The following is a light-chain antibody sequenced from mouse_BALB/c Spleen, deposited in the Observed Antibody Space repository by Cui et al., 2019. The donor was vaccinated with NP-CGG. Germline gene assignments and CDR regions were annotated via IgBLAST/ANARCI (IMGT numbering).Light chain of an antibody. CDR1: TGAVTTSNY. J-gene: IGLJ1*01. Sequence: QAVVTQESALTTSPGETVTLTCRSSTGAVTTSNYANWVQEKPDHLFSGLIGGNNNRVQGVPARFSGSLIGDKAALTITGAQTEDEAIYFCALWYSNHWVFGGGTKLTVL. CDR3: ALWYSNHWV. V-gene: IGLV1*01. CDR2: GNN.